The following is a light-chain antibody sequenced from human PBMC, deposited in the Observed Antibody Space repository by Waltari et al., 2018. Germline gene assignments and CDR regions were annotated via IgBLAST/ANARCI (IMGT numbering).Light chain of an antibody. V-gene: IGKV1-39*01. J-gene: IGKJ2*01. CDR2: KAS. Sequence: IQMTQSPSSLHASVGDVVTITRRANQTISTFLNWYQQKLGRAPKLLIYKASHLQTGVPSRFSGSGSGTDFTLTVSSLQPEDFTTYYCQQSFSIPYTFGQGTKVEL. CDR1: QTISTF. CDR3: QQSFSIPYT.